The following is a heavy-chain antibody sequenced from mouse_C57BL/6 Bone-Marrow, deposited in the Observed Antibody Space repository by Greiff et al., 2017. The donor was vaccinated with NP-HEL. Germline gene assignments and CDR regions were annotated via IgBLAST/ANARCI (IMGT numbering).Heavy chain of an antibody. CDR2: IYPGSGST. J-gene: IGHJ3*01. CDR1: GYTFTSYW. V-gene: IGHV1-55*01. D-gene: IGHD1-1*01. CDR3: ASEGFYYYGSPWFAY. Sequence: VQLQQSGAELVKPGASVKMSCKASGYTFTSYWITWVKQRPGQGLEWIGDIYPGSGSTNYNEKFKSKATLTVDTSSSTAYMQLSSLTSEDSAVYYCASEGFYYYGSPWFAYWGQGTLVTVSA.